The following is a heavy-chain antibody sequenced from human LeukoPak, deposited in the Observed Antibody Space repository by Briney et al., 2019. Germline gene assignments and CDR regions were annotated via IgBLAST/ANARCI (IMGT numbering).Heavy chain of an antibody. CDR2: INHSGST. V-gene: IGHV4-34*01. CDR1: GGSFSGYY. D-gene: IGHD2-2*01. Sequence: SETLSLTCAVYGGSFSGYYWSWIRQPPGKGLEWIGEINHSGSTNYYPSLKSRVTISVDTSKNQFSLKLSSVTAADTAVYYCARVPYCSSTSCYPYYFDYWGQGTLVTVSS. CDR3: ARVPYCSSTSCYPYYFDY. J-gene: IGHJ4*02.